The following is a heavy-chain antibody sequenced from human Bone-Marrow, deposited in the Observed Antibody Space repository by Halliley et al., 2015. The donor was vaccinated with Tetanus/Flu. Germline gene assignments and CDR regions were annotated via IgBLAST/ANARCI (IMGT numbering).Heavy chain of an antibody. J-gene: IGHJ4*02. CDR3: TTEGDYMAVASRY. Sequence: GRIKSKIDGGTTDYAAPVKGRFTISRDDSKNTVYLQMNSLKNEDTGVYYCTTEGDYMAVASRYWGQGTLVSVSS. V-gene: IGHV3-15*07. D-gene: IGHD5-12*01. CDR2: IKSKIDGGTT.